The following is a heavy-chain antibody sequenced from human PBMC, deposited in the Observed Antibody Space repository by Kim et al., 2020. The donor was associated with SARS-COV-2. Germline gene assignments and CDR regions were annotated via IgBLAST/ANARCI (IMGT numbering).Heavy chain of an antibody. CDR2: SSYI. Sequence: SSYIYYANSVKGRFTIPRDNAKNSLYLQMTSLRAEDTAVYYCAIDHHFDYWGQGTLVTVSS. J-gene: IGHJ4*02. V-gene: IGHV3-21*01. CDR3: AIDHHFDY.